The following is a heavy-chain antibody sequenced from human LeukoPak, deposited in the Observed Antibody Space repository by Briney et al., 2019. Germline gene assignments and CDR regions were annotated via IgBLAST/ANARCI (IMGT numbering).Heavy chain of an antibody. Sequence: SETLSLTCTVSGGSISSYYWSWIRQPPGKGLEWIGYIYYSRSTNYNPSLKSRVTISVDTSKNQFSLKLSSVTAADTAVYYCARLRSSIAARRGYYYYMDVWGKGTTVTVSS. J-gene: IGHJ6*03. CDR1: GGSISSYY. CDR3: ARLRSSIAARRGYYYYMDV. D-gene: IGHD6-6*01. CDR2: IYYSRST. V-gene: IGHV4-59*01.